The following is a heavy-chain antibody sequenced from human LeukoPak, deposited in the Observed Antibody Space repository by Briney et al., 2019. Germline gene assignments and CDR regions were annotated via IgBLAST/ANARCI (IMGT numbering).Heavy chain of an antibody. D-gene: IGHD4-17*01. J-gene: IGHJ4*02. CDR2: IKHDGSEK. V-gene: IGHV3-7*04. CDR3: ARAHFMTSATPSLALDY. CDR1: GFTFSTYW. Sequence: GGSLRLSCAASGFTFSTYWMSWVRQAPGKGLEWLANIKHDGSEKYYVDSVKGRFTISRDNAKNSLFLQMNSLRAEDTAVYYCARAHFMTSATPSLALDYWGQGTLVAVSS.